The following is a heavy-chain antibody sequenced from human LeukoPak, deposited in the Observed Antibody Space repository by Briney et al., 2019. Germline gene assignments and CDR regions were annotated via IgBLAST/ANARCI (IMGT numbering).Heavy chain of an antibody. V-gene: IGHV4-39*02. J-gene: IGHJ4*02. CDR3: AREIPLRALDY. D-gene: IGHD3-10*01. Sequence: SETLSLTCTVSGGSISSSSYYWGWISQPPGKGLEWIGSIYYSGSTYYNPSLKSRVTISVDTSKNQFSLKLSSVTAADTAVYYCAREIPLRALDYWGQGTLVTVSS. CDR2: IYYSGST. CDR1: GGSISSSSYY.